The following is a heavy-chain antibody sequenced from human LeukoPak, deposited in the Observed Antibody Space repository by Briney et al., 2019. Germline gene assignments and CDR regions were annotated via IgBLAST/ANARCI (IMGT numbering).Heavy chain of an antibody. J-gene: IGHJ3*02. Sequence: SVKVSCKASGGTFSSYAISWVRQAPGQGLEWMGGIIPIFGTANYAQKFQGRVTITADESTSTAYMELSSLRSEDTAVYYCARDRARAPINAFDIWGQGTMVTVSS. CDR1: GGTFSSYA. D-gene: IGHD3-10*01. CDR2: IIPIFGTA. V-gene: IGHV1-69*13. CDR3: ARDRARAPINAFDI.